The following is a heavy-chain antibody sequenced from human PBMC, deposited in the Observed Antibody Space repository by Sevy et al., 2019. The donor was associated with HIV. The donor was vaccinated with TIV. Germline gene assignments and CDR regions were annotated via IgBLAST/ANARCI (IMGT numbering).Heavy chain of an antibody. J-gene: IGHJ6*02. CDR3: ARGIKYYDFWSGYLTNCYYYYGMDV. V-gene: IGHV3-11*01. CDR1: GFTFSDYY. CDR2: ISSSGSTI. D-gene: IGHD3-3*01. Sequence: GGSLRLSCAASGFTFSDYYMSWIRQAPGKGLEWVSYISSSGSTIYYADSVKGRFTISRDNAKNSLSLQMKSLRAEDTAVYYCARGIKYYDFWSGYLTNCYYYYGMDVWGQGTTVTVSS.